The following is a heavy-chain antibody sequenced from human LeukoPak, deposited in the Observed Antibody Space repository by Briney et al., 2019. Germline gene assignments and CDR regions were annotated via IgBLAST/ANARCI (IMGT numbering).Heavy chain of an antibody. J-gene: IGHJ4*02. CDR2: INNDGSIT. V-gene: IGHV3-74*01. CDR1: GFTFKDYW. CDR3: ARGPPGFRVGDY. Sequence: GGSLRLSCAASGFTFKDYWMHWVREAPGKGLVWVSHINNDGSITNYADSVKGRFTVSRDNAKSTVFLQMNSLRVEDTAVYYCARGPPGFRVGDYWGQGTLVTVSS. D-gene: IGHD1-1*01.